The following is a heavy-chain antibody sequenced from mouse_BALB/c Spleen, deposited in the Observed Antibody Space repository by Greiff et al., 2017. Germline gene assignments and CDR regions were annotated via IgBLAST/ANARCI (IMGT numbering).Heavy chain of an antibody. Sequence: DVKLQESGPGLVKPSQSLSLTCTVTGYSITSDYAWNWIRQFPGNKLEWMGYISYSGSTSYNPSLKSRISITRDTSKNQFFLQLNSVTTEDTATYYCARGRGNYVLDYWGQGTTLTVSS. D-gene: IGHD2-1*01. CDR2: ISYSGST. V-gene: IGHV3-2*02. J-gene: IGHJ2*01. CDR1: GYSITSDYA. CDR3: ARGRGNYVLDY.